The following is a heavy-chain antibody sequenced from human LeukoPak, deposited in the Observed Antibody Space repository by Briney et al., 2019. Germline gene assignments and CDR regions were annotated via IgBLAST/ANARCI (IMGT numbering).Heavy chain of an antibody. CDR2: ISSSSSYI. D-gene: IGHD3-10*01. CDR1: GFTFDDYA. Sequence: PGRSLRLSCAASGFTFDDYAMHWVRQAPGKGLEWVSSISSSSSYIYYADSVKGRFTISRDNAKNSLYLQMNSLRAEDTAVYYCARVLTSMVRGNWFDPWGQGTLVTVSS. J-gene: IGHJ5*02. V-gene: IGHV3-21*01. CDR3: ARVLTSMVRGNWFDP.